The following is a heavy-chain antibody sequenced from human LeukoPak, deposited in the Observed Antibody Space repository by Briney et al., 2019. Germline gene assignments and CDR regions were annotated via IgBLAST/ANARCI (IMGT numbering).Heavy chain of an antibody. J-gene: IGHJ4*02. CDR3: ARSIAARIYDY. CDR2: IYYSGSA. CDR1: GDSIRSGGYY. Sequence: SQTLSLTCTVSGDSIRSGGYYWSCIRQHPGKGLEWIGYIYYSGSAYYNPSLKSRVTMSVDTSKNQFSLKLSSVTAADTAVYYCARSIAARIYDYWGQGTLVTVSS. V-gene: IGHV4-31*03. D-gene: IGHD6-13*01.